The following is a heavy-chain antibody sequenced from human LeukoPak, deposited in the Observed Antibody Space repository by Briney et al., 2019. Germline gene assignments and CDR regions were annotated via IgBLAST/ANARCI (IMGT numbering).Heavy chain of an antibody. Sequence: SXXLSCVGSXXXXXWXWMSXVXQXPGXGXXWXXXXXXDGSENYYLDSVKGRFTISRDNARHSVYLQMSSLRAEDTAVYYCVRTPPTLGYCTETSCPFDHWGQGALVSVSS. CDR1: XXXXXWXW. CDR2: XXXDGSEN. J-gene: IGHJ4*02. CDR3: VRTPPTLGYCTETSCPFDH. V-gene: IGHV3-7*04. D-gene: IGHD2-8*02.